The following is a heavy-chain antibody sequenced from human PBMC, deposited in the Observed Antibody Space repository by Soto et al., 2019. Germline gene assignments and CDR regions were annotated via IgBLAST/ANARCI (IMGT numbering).Heavy chain of an antibody. Sequence: ASVKVSCKASGYTFTSYAMHWVRQAPGQRLEWIGWINAGNGNTKYSQKFQGRVTITRDTSASTAYMELSSLRSEDTAVYYCARESTSYYDFWSGGYYYYYMDVWGKGTTVTVSS. V-gene: IGHV1-3*01. CDR1: GYTFTSYA. CDR3: ARESTSYYDFWSGGYYYYYMDV. CDR2: INAGNGNT. D-gene: IGHD3-3*01. J-gene: IGHJ6*03.